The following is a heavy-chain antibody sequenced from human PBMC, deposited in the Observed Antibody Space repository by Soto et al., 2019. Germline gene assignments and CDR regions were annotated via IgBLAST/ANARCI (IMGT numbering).Heavy chain of an antibody. V-gene: IGHV1-69*06. J-gene: IGHJ3*02. Sequence: ASVKVSCKASGGSFSGYAIGWVRQAPVQGLEWMGGIIPIFGTATYAQKFQGRVTIIADKSTSTAYMELSSLRSEDTAVYYCARERPVAGNHAFDIWGQGTLVTVSS. D-gene: IGHD6-19*01. CDR1: GGSFSGYA. CDR2: IIPIFGTA. CDR3: ARERPVAGNHAFDI.